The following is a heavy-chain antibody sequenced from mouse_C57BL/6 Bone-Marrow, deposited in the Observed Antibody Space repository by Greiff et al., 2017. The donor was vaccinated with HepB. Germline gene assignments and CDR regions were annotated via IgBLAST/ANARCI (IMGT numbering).Heavy chain of an antibody. D-gene: IGHD1-1*01. J-gene: IGHJ4*01. V-gene: IGHV5-4*01. CDR3: ARDYYGSSSYAMDY. CDR1: GFTFSSYA. Sequence: EVQRVESGGGLVKPGGSLKLSCAASGFTFSSYAMSWVRQTPEKRLAWVATISDGGSYTYYPDNVKGRFTISRDNAKNNLYLQMSHLKSEDTAMYYCARDYYGSSSYAMDYWGQGTSVTVSS. CDR2: ISDGGSYT.